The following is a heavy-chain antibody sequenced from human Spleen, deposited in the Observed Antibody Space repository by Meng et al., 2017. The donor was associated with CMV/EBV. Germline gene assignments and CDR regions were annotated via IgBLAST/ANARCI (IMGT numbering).Heavy chain of an antibody. Sequence: GGSLRLSCVTSGFTFSNYGMHWVRQAPGKGLEWVAFIRYDGSGKYYADSVKGRFTISRDNSKNTLYLQMNSLRAEDTAVYYCAKEDADYCSSSSCHLGIDYWGQGTLVTVSS. V-gene: IGHV3-30*02. CDR1: GFTFSNYG. D-gene: IGHD2-2*01. J-gene: IGHJ4*02. CDR2: IRYDGSGK. CDR3: AKEDADYCSSSSCHLGIDY.